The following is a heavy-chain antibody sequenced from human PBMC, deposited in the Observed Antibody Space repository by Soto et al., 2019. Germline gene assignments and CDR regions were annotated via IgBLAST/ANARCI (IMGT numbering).Heavy chain of an antibody. V-gene: IGHV4-59*01. CDR1: VDSMRTYY. J-gene: IGHJ2*01. CDR2: IYYSGST. D-gene: IGHD1-26*01. Sequence: QVQLQESGPGLVKPSETLSLTCSVSVDSMRTYYWNWIRQPPGGGLEWIGHIYYSGSTNYNPSLPSTVTMTLDTSKNHFSLKLSSMAAADAAVDYCARAGASTWYFDLWGRGTLVIVSS. CDR3: ARAGASTWYFDL.